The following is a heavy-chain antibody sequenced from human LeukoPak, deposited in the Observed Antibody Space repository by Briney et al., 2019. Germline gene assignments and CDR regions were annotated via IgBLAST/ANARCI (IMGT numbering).Heavy chain of an antibody. D-gene: IGHD6-19*01. Sequence: SKTLPLTCTVSGGSISSHYWSWIRQPPGEGLEWIGYIYYSGSTNYNPSLKSRVTISVDTSKNQFSLKLSSVTAADTAVYYCARGAVAGSFDYWGQGTLVTVSS. J-gene: IGHJ4*02. V-gene: IGHV4-59*11. CDR2: IYYSGST. CDR1: GGSISSHY. CDR3: ARGAVAGSFDY.